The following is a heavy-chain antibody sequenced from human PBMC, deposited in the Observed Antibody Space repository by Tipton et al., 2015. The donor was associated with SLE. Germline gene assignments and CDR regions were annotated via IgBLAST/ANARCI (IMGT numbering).Heavy chain of an antibody. V-gene: IGHV3-11*01. Sequence: GSLRLSCAASGFSFSASWMTWVRQAPGKGLEWVSYISDADDTIYYADSVKGRFTISRDNARNSLYLQMNSLRVEDTAVYYCARGGFTKIFAYWGQGTLVTVSS. J-gene: IGHJ4*02. CDR1: GFSFSASW. CDR3: ARGGFTKIFAY. D-gene: IGHD3-22*01. CDR2: ISDADDTI.